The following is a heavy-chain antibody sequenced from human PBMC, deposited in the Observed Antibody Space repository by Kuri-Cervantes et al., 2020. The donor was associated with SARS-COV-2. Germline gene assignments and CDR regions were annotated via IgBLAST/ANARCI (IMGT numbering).Heavy chain of an antibody. Sequence: GGSLRLSCAASGFTFSSYAMHWVRQAPGKGLEWVAVISYDGSNKYYADSVKGRFTISRDNSKNTLYLQMNSLRTEDTALYYCAKPSRTAMVTGTYYFDYWGQGTLVTVSS. J-gene: IGHJ4*02. V-gene: IGHV3-30-3*02. CDR3: AKPSRTAMVTGTYYFDY. CDR2: ISYDGSNK. D-gene: IGHD5-18*01. CDR1: GFTFSSYA.